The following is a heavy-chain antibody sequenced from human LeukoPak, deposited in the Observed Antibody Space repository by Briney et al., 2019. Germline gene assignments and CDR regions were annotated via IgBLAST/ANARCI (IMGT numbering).Heavy chain of an antibody. CDR3: ARLDNSNSYFDY. CDR1: GGSISSSY. V-gene: IGHV4-4*09. D-gene: IGHD4-11*01. Sequence: PSETLSLTCTVSGGSISSSYWSWIRQTPGKGLEWIAFIYTSGSINDNPSLKSRVTMSVDTSTNQFSLKLRSVTAADTAVYYCARLDNSNSYFDYGGQGTLVTVSS. CDR2: IYTSGSI. J-gene: IGHJ4*02.